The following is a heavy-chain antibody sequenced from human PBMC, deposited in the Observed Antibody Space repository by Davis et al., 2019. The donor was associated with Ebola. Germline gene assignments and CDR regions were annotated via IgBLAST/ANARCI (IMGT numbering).Heavy chain of an antibody. D-gene: IGHD1-26*01. V-gene: IGHV4-30-2*05. J-gene: IGHJ4*02. CDR2: IYYSGST. Sequence: TLSLTCAVSGGSISSGGYSWSWIGQPPGKGLEWIGYIYYSGSTYYNPSLKSRVTISVDTSKNQFSLKLSSVTAADTAVYYCAAMDSGSYWGGFDYWGQGTLVTVSS. CDR1: GGSISSGGYS. CDR3: AAMDSGSYWGGFDY.